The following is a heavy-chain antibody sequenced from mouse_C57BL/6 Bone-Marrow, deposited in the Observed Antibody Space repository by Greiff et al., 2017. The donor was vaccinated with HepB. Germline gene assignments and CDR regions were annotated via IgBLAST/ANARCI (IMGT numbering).Heavy chain of an antibody. V-gene: IGHV1-82*01. CDR2: IYPGDGDT. CDR3: ARWGNNGGYFDY. Sequence: LVESGPELVKPGASVKISCKASGYAFSSSWMNWVKQRPGKGLEWIGRIYPGDGDTNYNGKFKGKATLTADKSSSTAYMQLSSLTSEDSAVYFCARWGNNGGYFDYWGQGTTLTVSS. J-gene: IGHJ2*01. CDR1: GYAFSSSW. D-gene: IGHD2-1*01.